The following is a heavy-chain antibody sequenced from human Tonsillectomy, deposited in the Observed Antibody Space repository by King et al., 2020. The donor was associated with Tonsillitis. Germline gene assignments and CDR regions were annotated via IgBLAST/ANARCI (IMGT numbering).Heavy chain of an antibody. V-gene: IGHV3-23*04. Sequence: VQLVESGGGLVQPGGSLRLSCAASGFTFSSYAMSWVRQAPGKGLEWVSGISGSGGRTNYADSVKGRFTISRDNSKNTLYLQMNSLRAEDTAVYYCAKDGGHCSSTSCYRVGGWLDPWGQGTLVTVSA. CDR1: GFTFSSYA. CDR3: AKDGGHCSSTSCYRVGGWLDP. J-gene: IGHJ5*02. CDR2: ISGSGGRT. D-gene: IGHD2-2*02.